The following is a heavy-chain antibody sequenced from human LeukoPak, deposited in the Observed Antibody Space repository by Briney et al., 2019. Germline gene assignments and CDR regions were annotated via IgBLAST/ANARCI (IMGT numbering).Heavy chain of an antibody. CDR2: ISSSGSTI. V-gene: IGHV3-48*03. CDR3: ARDAGYNIDY. CDR1: GFTFSSYE. D-gene: IGHD5-24*01. J-gene: IGHJ4*02. Sequence: GSLRLSCAASGFTFSSYEMNWVRQAPGKGLEWVSYISSSGSTIYYADSVKGRFTNSRDNAKNSLYLQMNSLRAEDTAVYYCARDAGYNIDYWGQGTLVTVSS.